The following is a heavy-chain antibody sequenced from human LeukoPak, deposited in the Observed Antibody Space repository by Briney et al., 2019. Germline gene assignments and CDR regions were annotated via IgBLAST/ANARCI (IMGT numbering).Heavy chain of an antibody. CDR3: ARGGLLIDGLDV. V-gene: IGHV1-18*01. Sequence: ASVNVSCKASGYTFTSYGFTWVRQAPGQGHEWMGWISAYNGNTNYAQKFQGRVTMTTDTSTSTVSMELRSLRSDDTAVYYCARGGLLIDGLDVSGLGTSVTVSS. CDR1: GYTFTSYG. CDR2: ISAYNGNT. J-gene: IGHJ6*02.